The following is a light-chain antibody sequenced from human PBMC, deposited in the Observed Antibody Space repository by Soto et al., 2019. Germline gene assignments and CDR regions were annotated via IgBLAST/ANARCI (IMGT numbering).Light chain of an antibody. CDR2: GAS. CDR1: QSISSSF. J-gene: IGKJ4*02. V-gene: IGKV3-20*01. Sequence: EFVLTQSPGTLSLSPGERATLSCRASQSISSSFLAWYQHKPGQAPRLLIYGASFRGTGIPDRFSGGGSGTDFNLIISRLEPDDFAVYYCQRYGGSPPLTVGGGTKVEI. CDR3: QRYGGSPPLT.